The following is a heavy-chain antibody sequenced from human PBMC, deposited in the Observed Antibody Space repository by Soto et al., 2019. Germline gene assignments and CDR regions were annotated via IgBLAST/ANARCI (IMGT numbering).Heavy chain of an antibody. CDR3: ARVDRGFWSGYPAEAFDI. Sequence: QVPLVQSGAEVKKPGASVKVSCKASGYTFTSYAMHWVRQAPGQRLEWMGWINAGNGNTKYSQKFQGRVTITRDTSASTAYMELSSLRSEDTAVYYCARVDRGFWSGYPAEAFDIWGQGTMVTVSS. CDR2: INAGNGNT. J-gene: IGHJ3*02. V-gene: IGHV1-3*01. CDR1: GYTFTSYA. D-gene: IGHD3-3*01.